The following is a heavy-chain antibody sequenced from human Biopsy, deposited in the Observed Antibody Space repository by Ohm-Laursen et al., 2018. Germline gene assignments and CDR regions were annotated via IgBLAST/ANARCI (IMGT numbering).Heavy chain of an antibody. V-gene: IGHV1-2*02. CDR3: ARDPYCSGGNCYSPLDH. CDR1: GYTFILYH. J-gene: IGHJ4*02. D-gene: IGHD2-15*01. CDR2: IDPDSGRT. Sequence: SSVKVSCKASGYTFILYHIHWVRQAPGQGLEWMGWIDPDSGRTSFGQNFQGRVTMTSDTSTGTAYLELTRLRSDDTAVYYCARDPYCSGGNCYSPLDHWGQGTLVTVSA.